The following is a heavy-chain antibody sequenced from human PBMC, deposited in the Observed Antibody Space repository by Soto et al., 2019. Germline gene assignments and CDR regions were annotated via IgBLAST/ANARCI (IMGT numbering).Heavy chain of an antibody. V-gene: IGHV3-23*01. J-gene: IGHJ6*03. CDR1: GFTFSSYA. Sequence: GGSLRLSCTSSGFTFSSYAMSWVRQAPGKGLEWVSAISGSGGSTYYADSVKGRFTISRDNSKNTLYLQMNSLRAVDTAVYYCAKDPEIPYYYYMDVWGKGTTVTVSS. CDR2: ISGSGGST. D-gene: IGHD2-2*02. CDR3: AKDPEIPYYYYMDV.